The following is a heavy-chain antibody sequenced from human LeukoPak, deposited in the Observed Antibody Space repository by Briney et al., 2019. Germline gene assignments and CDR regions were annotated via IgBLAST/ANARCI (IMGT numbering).Heavy chain of an antibody. V-gene: IGHV4-34*08. J-gene: IGHJ4*02. CDR3: AGSQLLYFFDH. D-gene: IGHD2-2*01. CDR1: GFTFSNYV. CDR2: IHHSGST. Sequence: GSLRLSCAASGFTFSNYVMNWVRQAPGKGLEWIGEIHHSGSTRYNPSLKSRVTMSVDTSKRQFSLKLASVTAADTGLYYCAGSQLLYFFDHWGQGTLVAVSS.